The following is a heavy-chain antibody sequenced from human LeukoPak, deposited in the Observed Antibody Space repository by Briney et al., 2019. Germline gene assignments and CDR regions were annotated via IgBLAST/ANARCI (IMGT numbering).Heavy chain of an antibody. V-gene: IGHV4-34*01. Sequence: SSETLSLTCAVYGGSFSCYYWSWIRHPPGKGLEWIGEINHSGSTNYNPSLKSRVTISVDTSKNQFSLKLSSVTAADTAVYYCARGSRGYSGYAGYWGQGTLVTVSS. D-gene: IGHD5-12*01. CDR3: ARGSRGYSGYAGY. CDR2: INHSGST. J-gene: IGHJ4*02. CDR1: GGSFSCYY.